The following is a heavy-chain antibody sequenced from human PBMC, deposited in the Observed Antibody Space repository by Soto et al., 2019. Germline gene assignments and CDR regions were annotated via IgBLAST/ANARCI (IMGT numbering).Heavy chain of an antibody. J-gene: IGHJ4*02. CDR3: ARQFRFGYGDYRFDY. Sequence: SETLSLTCPVSGGSISGYYWSWIRQPPGKGLEWIGYIYFTGSTNPNPSLKSRVTISVDTSKNQFSLRLSSVTAADTAIYYCARQFRFGYGDYRFDYWGQGALVNVSS. CDR1: GGSISGYY. D-gene: IGHD4-17*01. V-gene: IGHV4-59*08. CDR2: IYFTGST.